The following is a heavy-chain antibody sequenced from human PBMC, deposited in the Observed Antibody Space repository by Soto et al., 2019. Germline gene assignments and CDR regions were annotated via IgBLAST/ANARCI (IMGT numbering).Heavy chain of an antibody. CDR2: IYYSGST. CDR3: AKRRVWFDT. J-gene: IGHJ5*02. CDR1: GGSISSSSYY. Sequence: SETLSLTCTVSGGSISSSSYYWGWIRQPPGKGLEWIGSIYYSGSTYYNPSLKSRVTISVDTSKNQFSLKLSSVTAADTAVYYCAKRRVWFDTWGQGTLVTVSS. V-gene: IGHV4-39*01.